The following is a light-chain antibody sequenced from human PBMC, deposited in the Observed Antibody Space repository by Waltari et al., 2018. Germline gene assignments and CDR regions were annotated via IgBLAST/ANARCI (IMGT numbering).Light chain of an antibody. Sequence: QSALTQPASVSGSPGQSITISCSGTSSDVGGYDSVSWYQQNPGKAPKLLIYDVSNRPSGGSNRFSGSKADNTASLTISGLQAEDEADYYCSSYTSRSTLGIFGGGTKLTVL. CDR3: SSYTSRSTLGI. CDR2: DVS. J-gene: IGLJ2*01. CDR1: SSDVGGYDS. V-gene: IGLV2-14*03.